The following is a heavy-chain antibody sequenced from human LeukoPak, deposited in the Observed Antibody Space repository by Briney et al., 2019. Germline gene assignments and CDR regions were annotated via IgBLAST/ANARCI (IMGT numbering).Heavy chain of an antibody. CDR1: GYTFTGYY. J-gene: IGHJ6*03. D-gene: IGHD5-18*01. V-gene: IGHV1-2*02. CDR3: ARGGAQLWLRDYYYYMDV. Sequence: GASLKVSCTASGYTFTGYYMHWVRQAPGQGLEWMGWINPNSGGTNYAQKFQGRVTMTRDTSISTAYMELSRLRSDDTAVYYCARGGAQLWLRDYYYYMDVWGKGTRVTVSS. CDR2: INPNSGGT.